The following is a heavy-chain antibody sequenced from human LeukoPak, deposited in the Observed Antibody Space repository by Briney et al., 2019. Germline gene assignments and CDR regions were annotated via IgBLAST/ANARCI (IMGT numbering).Heavy chain of an antibody. D-gene: IGHD3-10*01. J-gene: IGHJ6*03. V-gene: IGHV4-34*01. CDR3: ARVFDSGSQAYFYYMDV. CDR2: INHSGTT. Sequence: SETLSLTCAVYGGSFSDYYWSWIRQSPGKGLEWIGEINHSGTTHYNPSLKSRVTISVDTSKNQFSLKVSSVTAADTAVYYCARVFDSGSQAYFYYMDVWGKGTTVIISS. CDR1: GGSFSDYY.